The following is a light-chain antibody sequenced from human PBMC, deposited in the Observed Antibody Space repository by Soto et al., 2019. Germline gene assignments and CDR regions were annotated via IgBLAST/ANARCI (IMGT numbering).Light chain of an antibody. CDR1: SSDVGGYNY. V-gene: IGLV2-14*01. CDR3: SSYTSSSTRV. Sequence: QSALTQPASVSGSPGQSITISCTGTSSDVGGYNYVSWYQQHPRKAPKLMIYEVSNRPSGVSNRFSGSKSGNTASLTISGHQAEDEADYYCSSYTSSSTRVFGTGTKLTVL. CDR2: EVS. J-gene: IGLJ1*01.